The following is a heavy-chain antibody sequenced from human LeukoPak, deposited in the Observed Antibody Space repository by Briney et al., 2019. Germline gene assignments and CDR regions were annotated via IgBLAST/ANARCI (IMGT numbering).Heavy chain of an antibody. CDR2: IYYSGST. CDR1: GGSISSSSYY. D-gene: IGHD3-16*01. Sequence: PSETLSLTCTVSGGSISSSSYYWGWIRQPPGKGLEWIGSIYYSGSTYYNPSLKSRVTISVDRSKNQFSLKLSSVTAADTAVYYCARAAVGGLFDYWGQGTLVTVSS. V-gene: IGHV4-39*07. CDR3: ARAAVGGLFDY. J-gene: IGHJ4*02.